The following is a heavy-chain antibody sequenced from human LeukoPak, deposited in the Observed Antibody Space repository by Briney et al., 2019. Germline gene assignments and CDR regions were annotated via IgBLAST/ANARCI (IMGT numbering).Heavy chain of an antibody. CDR3: ARDPIVVVVAANNDAFDI. CDR1: GYTFTSYG. D-gene: IGHD2-15*01. Sequence: ASVKVSCKASGYTFTSYGISWVRQAPGQGLEWMGWISAYNGNTNYAQKLQGRVTMTTDTSTSTVYMELRSLRSDDTAVYYCARDPIVVVVAANNDAFDIWGQGTMVTVSS. V-gene: IGHV1-18*01. J-gene: IGHJ3*02. CDR2: ISAYNGNT.